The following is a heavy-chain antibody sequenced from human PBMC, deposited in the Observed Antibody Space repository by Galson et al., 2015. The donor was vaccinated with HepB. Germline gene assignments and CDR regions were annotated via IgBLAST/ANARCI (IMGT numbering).Heavy chain of an antibody. D-gene: IGHD3-3*01. V-gene: IGHV1-18*01. CDR3: ARDREWGDV. J-gene: IGHJ6*02. CDR2: ISASNGNT. CDR1: GDTFTRFD. Sequence: SVKVYCRASGDTFTRFDIIWVRQAPGQGPEWMGWISASNGNTNYAQKLQGRVSMTTDTSTTTAYMELRSLRSDDTAVYYCARDREWGDVWGQGTTVTVSS.